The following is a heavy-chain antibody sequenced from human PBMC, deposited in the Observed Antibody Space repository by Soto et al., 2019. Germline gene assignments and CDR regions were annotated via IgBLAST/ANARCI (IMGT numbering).Heavy chain of an antibody. V-gene: IGHV3-7*01. D-gene: IGHD4-17*01. J-gene: IGHJ5*01. CDR1: GFTFSTYW. CDR3: ASEGPDYGSGHHS. Sequence: SGGSLRLSCAASGFTFSTYWMSWVRQAPGKGLEWVANIKQDGSEKYYVDSVKGRFTVSRDNAKNSLYLQMNSLRAEDTAVYYCASEGPDYGSGHHSRAPGTLVTVSS. CDR2: IKQDGSEK.